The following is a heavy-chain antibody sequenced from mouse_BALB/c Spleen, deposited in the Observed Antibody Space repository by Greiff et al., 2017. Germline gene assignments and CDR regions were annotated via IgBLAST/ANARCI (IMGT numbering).Heavy chain of an antibody. V-gene: IGHV5-15*01. CDR3: ARKGYGSSYAMDY. CDR2: ISNLAYSI. Sequence: EVMLVESGGGLVQPGGSRKLSCAASGFTFSDYGMAWVRQAPGKGPEWVAFISNLAYSIYYADTVTGRFTISRENAKNTLYLEMSSLRSEDTAMYYCARKGYGSSYAMDYWGQGTSVTVSS. CDR1: GFTFSDYG. J-gene: IGHJ4*01. D-gene: IGHD1-1*01.